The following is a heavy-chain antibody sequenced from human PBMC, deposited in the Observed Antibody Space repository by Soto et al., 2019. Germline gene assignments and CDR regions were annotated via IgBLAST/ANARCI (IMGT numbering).Heavy chain of an antibody. D-gene: IGHD3-10*01. V-gene: IGHV3-23*01. CDR3: AKKVNSGPGSQYFDY. CDR2: FRTGGDDGTT. J-gene: IGHJ4*02. Sequence: PGGSLRLSCAASGFTFSSDYMSWVRQAPGKGREWVSGFRTGGDDGTTYYADSVKGRFTISRDNSKNTLFLQMNSLRAEDTAIYYCAKKVNSGPGSQYFDYWGQGTLVTVSS. CDR1: GFTFSSDY.